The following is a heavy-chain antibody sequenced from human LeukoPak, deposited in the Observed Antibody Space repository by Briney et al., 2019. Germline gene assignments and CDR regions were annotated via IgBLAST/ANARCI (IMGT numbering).Heavy chain of an antibody. CDR1: GGSISSYY. D-gene: IGHD3-10*01. CDR3: ARGGSQYFDL. V-gene: IGHV4-4*07. Sequence: PSETLSVTCTVSGGSISSYYWSWIRQPAGKGLEWIGRIYTSGSTNYNPSLKSRVTISVDKSKDQFSLKLSSVTAADTAVYYCARGGSQYFDLWGRGTLVTVSS. J-gene: IGHJ2*01. CDR2: IYTSGST.